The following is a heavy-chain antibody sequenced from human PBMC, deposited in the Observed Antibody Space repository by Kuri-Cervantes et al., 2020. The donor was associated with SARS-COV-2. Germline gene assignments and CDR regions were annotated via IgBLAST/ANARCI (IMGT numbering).Heavy chain of an antibody. V-gene: IGHV4-39*01. CDR3: ARIDYHTSGYYYYYYYMDV. Sequence: SETLSLTCTVSGVSVGSSRYYWGWIRQPPGKGLEWIGSIFRSGITYYNPSLKSRVTMSVDTTKNQFSLKLSSVTAPDTAVYYCARIDYHTSGYYYYYYYMDVWGKGTAVTVSS. D-gene: IGHD3-22*01. CDR1: GVSVGSSRYY. J-gene: IGHJ6*03. CDR2: IFRSGIT.